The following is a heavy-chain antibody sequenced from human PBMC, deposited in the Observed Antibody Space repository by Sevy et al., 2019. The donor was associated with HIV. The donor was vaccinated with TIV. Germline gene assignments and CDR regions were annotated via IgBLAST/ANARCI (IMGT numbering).Heavy chain of an antibody. Sequence: SQTLSLTCAISGDSISSNSAARNWIRQSPSRGLEWLGRTYYRSKWYNEYAVSVKSRITINPDTSNNQFSLQLNSVTPEDTAVYYCARAGGGGYCSGGSCYSSYYYFYGMDVWGQGTTVTVSS. CDR3: ARAGGGGYCSGGSCYSSYYYFYGMDV. D-gene: IGHD2-15*01. CDR2: TYYRSKWYN. CDR1: GDSISSNSAA. J-gene: IGHJ6*02. V-gene: IGHV6-1*01.